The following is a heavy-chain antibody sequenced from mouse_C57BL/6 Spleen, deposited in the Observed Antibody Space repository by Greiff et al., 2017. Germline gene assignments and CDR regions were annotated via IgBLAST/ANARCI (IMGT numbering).Heavy chain of an antibody. V-gene: IGHV5-6*01. D-gene: IGHD1-1*01. J-gene: IGHJ1*03. CDR2: ISSGGSYT. CDR3: ARHYYGGSYGYFDV. CDR1: GFTFSSYG. Sequence: EVKLVESGGDLVKPGGSLKLSCAASGFTFSSYGMSWVRQTPDKRLEWVATISSGGSYTYYPDSVKGRFTISRDNAKNTLYLQMSSLKSEDTAMYYCARHYYGGSYGYFDVWGTGTTVTVSS.